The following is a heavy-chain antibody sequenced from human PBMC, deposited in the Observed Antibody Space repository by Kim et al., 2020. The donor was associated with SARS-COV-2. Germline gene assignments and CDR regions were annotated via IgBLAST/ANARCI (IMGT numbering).Heavy chain of an antibody. CDR2: IWYDGSNK. V-gene: IGHV3-33*06. Sequence: GGSLRLSCAASGFTFSSYAMHWVRQAPGKGLEWVAVIWYDGSNKYYADSVKGRFTISRDNSKNTLYLQMNSLRAEDTAVYYCAKLTTVTNAFDYWGQGTLVTVSS. J-gene: IGHJ4*02. D-gene: IGHD4-17*01. CDR3: AKLTTVTNAFDY. CDR1: GFTFSSYA.